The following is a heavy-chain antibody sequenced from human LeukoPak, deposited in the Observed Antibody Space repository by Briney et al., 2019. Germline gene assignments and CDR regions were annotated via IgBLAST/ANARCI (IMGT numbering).Heavy chain of an antibody. CDR1: GFTFSTYA. D-gene: IGHD2-21*02. Sequence: GGSLRLSCAASGFTFSTYAMNWVRQAPGKGPEWVSTISGSGGSTYQAASVKGRFTISRDNSKNTLYLQMDSLRDDDTAVYYCAKSVTVDRGAFAIWGQGTKVTVS. CDR3: AKSVTVDRGAFAI. V-gene: IGHV3-23*01. J-gene: IGHJ3*02. CDR2: ISGSGGST.